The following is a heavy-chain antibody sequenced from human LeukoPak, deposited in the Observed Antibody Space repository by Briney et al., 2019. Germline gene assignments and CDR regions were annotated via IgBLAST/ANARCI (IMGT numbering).Heavy chain of an antibody. Sequence: PGGSLRLSCAASGFTVSSNYMSWVRQAPGKGLEWVSVIHSGGSTYYADSVKGRFTISRDNSKNTLYLQMNSLRAEDTAVYYCARDAGLYSGYDYDYWGQGTLVTVSS. D-gene: IGHD5-12*01. CDR3: ARDAGLYSGYDYDY. CDR2: IHSGGST. J-gene: IGHJ4*02. CDR1: GFTVSSNY. V-gene: IGHV3-53*01.